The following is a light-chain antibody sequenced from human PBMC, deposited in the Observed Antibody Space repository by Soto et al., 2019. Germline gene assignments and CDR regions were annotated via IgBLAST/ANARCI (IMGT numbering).Light chain of an antibody. CDR1: SSDVGSYNR. Sequence: QSALTQPPSVSGSPGQSVTISCTGTSSDVGSYNRLSWYQQPPGTAPKLIMYEVNTRPSGVPDRFSGSKSGSTASLTISGLQAEDEADYYCSSFTNTITRYAFGTGTKLTVL. CDR2: EVN. CDR3: SSFTNTITRYA. V-gene: IGLV2-18*02. J-gene: IGLJ1*01.